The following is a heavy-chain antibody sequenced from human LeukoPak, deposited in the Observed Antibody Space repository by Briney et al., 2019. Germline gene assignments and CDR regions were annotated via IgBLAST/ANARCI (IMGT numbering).Heavy chain of an antibody. CDR1: GGSVSGYY. J-gene: IGHJ4*02. D-gene: IGHD5-12*01. CDR2: IHSTGST. CDR3: AREHPVAIAPDH. Sequence: SETLSLTCTVSGGSVSGYYWSSIRQSAGKGLEWIGRIHSTGSTNYNPSLQSRVTMSVDTSKNQFYLKLTSVTAADTAVYYCAREHPVAIAPDHWGQGTLVTVSS. V-gene: IGHV4-4*07.